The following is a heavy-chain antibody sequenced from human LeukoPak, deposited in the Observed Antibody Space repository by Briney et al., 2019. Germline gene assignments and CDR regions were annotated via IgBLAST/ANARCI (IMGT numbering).Heavy chain of an antibody. V-gene: IGHV4-61*02. CDR3: AKDWSIFGARDWFDP. CDR1: GGSISSGSYY. CDR2: IYSTGST. D-gene: IGHD3-3*01. Sequence: SETLSLTCTVSGGSISSGSYYWSWIRQSAGKGLEWIGRIYSTGSTSYNPSLESRVTISRDTSKNQFSLNLSPVTAADAAVYYCAKDWSIFGARDWFDPWGQGTLVTVSS. J-gene: IGHJ5*02.